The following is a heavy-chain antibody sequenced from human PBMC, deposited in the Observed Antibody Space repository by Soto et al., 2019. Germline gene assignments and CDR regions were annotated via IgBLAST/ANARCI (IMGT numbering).Heavy chain of an antibody. CDR2: IYYSGST. J-gene: IGHJ4*02. V-gene: IGHV4-59*08. D-gene: IGHD1-1*01. CDR3: ARHSNEYRKSLDY. Sequence: QLHLQESGPGLVKPSETLSLTCTVSGGSISGYYWSWIRQPPGKGLEWIAYIYYSGSTNSNPSLKSRVTTSVDTSKNQFSLKLSSVTAADTALYYCARHSNEYRKSLDYWGQGTLVTVSS. CDR1: GGSISGYY.